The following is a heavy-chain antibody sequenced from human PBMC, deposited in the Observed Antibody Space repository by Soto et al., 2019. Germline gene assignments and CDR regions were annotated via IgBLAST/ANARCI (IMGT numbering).Heavy chain of an antibody. J-gene: IGHJ4*02. CDR3: ARDGGAY. D-gene: IGHD3-16*01. CDR1: GVTFSSYA. Sequence: QVQLVESGGGVVQPGRSLRLSCAASGVTFSSYAMHWVRRAPGKGLEWMAVMSYDGSNKYYADSVKGRLTISRDNSKDTLYLQRNIQRPEDTALYYCARDGGAYWGQGTLEIVSS. CDR2: MSYDGSNK. V-gene: IGHV3-30-3*01.